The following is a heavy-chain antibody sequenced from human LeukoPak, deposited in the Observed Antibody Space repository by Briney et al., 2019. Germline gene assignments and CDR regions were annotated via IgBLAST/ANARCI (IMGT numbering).Heavy chain of an antibody. CDR1: GGPISSYY. D-gene: IGHD3-16*01. V-gene: IGHV4-4*07. CDR3: ARAHTSSCNGGPCPFFLDS. CDR2: IYSGGNT. Sequence: SETLSLTCSVSGGPISSYYWTWIRQPAGKALEGFGRIYSGGNTNYNPSLESRVTMSVDTSKNQFSLKLTSLTAADTAVYYCARAHTSSCNGGPCPFFLDSWGQGTLVTVSS. J-gene: IGHJ4*02.